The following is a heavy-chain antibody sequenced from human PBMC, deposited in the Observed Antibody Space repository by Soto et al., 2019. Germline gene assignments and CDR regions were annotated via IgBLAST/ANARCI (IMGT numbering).Heavy chain of an antibody. CDR3: ARHGMQGSYYYGMDV. CDR1: EYSFTSYW. V-gene: IGHV5-51*01. D-gene: IGHD1-1*01. J-gene: IGHJ6*02. Sequence: LGESLKISCKGSEYSFTSYWIGWVRQMPGKRLEWMGIIYPGDSDTRYSPSFQGQVTISADESISTAYLQWSSLKASDTAMYYCARHGMQGSYYYGMDVWGQGTTVTVSS. CDR2: IYPGDSDT.